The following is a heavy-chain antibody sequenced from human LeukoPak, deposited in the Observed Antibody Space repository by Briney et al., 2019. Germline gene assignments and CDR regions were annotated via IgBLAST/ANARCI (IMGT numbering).Heavy chain of an antibody. D-gene: IGHD1-26*01. Sequence: GGSLRLSRAASGVTFSNAWMSWVRQAPGKGLEWVGRIKSKTDGGTTDYAAPVKGRFTISRDESKHTLYLQMNSLKTEDTAVYYCTTAYVKVGATPFDYWGQGTLVTVSS. CDR3: TTAYVKVGATPFDY. CDR1: GVTFSNAW. J-gene: IGHJ4*02. CDR2: IKSKTDGGTT. V-gene: IGHV3-15*01.